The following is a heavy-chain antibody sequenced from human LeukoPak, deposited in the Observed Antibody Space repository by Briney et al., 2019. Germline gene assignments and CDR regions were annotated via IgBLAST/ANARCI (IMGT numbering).Heavy chain of an antibody. D-gene: IGHD3-22*01. Sequence: PGGSLRLSCAASGFTFSDYWIHWVRQAPGKGLVWVSRINTDGSITNYADSVKGRFSISRDNAKNSLYLQMNSLRAEDTAVYYCARARYSSSWSNYYDSSGYPLDYWGQGTLVTVSS. CDR3: ARARYSSSWSNYYDSSGYPLDY. J-gene: IGHJ4*02. V-gene: IGHV3-74*01. CDR1: GFTFSDYW. CDR2: INTDGSIT.